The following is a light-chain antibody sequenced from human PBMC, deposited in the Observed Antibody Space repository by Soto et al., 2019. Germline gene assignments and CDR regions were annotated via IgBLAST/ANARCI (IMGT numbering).Light chain of an antibody. CDR3: SLYVSGATYV. J-gene: IGLJ1*01. Sequence: QSVLAQPASVSGSPGQSITISCSGSANDYVSWYQHHPGKAPRLLLYEVTHRPSGVSHRFSGSKSGNTASLTISGLQPEDEADYFCSLYVSGATYVFGTGTKVTV. CDR2: EVT. V-gene: IGLV2-14*01. CDR1: ANDY.